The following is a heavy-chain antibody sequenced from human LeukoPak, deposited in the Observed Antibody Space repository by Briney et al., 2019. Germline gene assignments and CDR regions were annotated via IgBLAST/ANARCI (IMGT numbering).Heavy chain of an antibody. CDR2: ITGTSCST. Sequence: GGSLRLSCAASGFTFSSYALSWVRQAPGTGLEWVSGITGTSCSTHYADSVKGRFTISRDNSKNTLYLQMNSLRAEDTAVYYCAIHQRALYDILTGFPTGYYGMDVWGQGTTVTVSS. D-gene: IGHD3-9*01. V-gene: IGHV3-23*01. CDR3: AIHQRALYDILTGFPTGYYGMDV. CDR1: GFTFSSYA. J-gene: IGHJ6*02.